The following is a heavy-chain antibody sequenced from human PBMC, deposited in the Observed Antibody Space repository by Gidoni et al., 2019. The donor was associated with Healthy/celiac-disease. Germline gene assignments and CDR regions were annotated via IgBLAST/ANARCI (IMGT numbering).Heavy chain of an antibody. CDR3: ARDYRCTNGVCLGDY. CDR2: INPNSGGT. J-gene: IGHJ4*02. CDR1: GYTFTGYY. D-gene: IGHD2-8*01. V-gene: IGHV1-2*02. Sequence: VQLVQSGAEVKTPGASVKVSCKASGYTFTGYYMHWVPQAPGQGLEWMGWINPNSGGTNYAQKFQGRVTMTRDTSISTAYMELSRLRSDDTAVYYCARDYRCTNGVCLGDYWGQGTLVTVSS.